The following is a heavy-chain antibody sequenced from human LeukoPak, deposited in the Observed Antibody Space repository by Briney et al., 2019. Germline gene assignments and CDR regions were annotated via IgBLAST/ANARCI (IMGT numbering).Heavy chain of an antibody. CDR1: GFTFSSYS. CDR3: ARGYDYVGNIDS. CDR2: IRSKSNNYAT. V-gene: IGHV3-73*01. D-gene: IGHD3-16*01. Sequence: PGGSLRLSCAASGFTFSSYSMNWVRQAPGKGLEWVGRIRSKSNNYATAVIVSVRGRFTIARDDSKNTAYLQMNNVQTEDTALYFCARGYDYVGNIDSWGQGTLVIVSS. J-gene: IGHJ5*01.